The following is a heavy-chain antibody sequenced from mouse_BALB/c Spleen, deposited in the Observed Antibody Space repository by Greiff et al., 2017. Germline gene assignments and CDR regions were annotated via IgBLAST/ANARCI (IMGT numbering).Heavy chain of an antibody. CDR1: GFTFSSFG. CDR2: ISSGSSTI. Sequence: EVQLMESGGGLVQPGGSRKLSCAASGFTFSSFGMHWVRQAPEKGLEWVAYISSGSSTIYYADTVKGRFTISRDNPKNTLFLQMTSLRSEDTAMYYCARGGYGYFDVWGAGTTVTVSS. V-gene: IGHV5-17*02. CDR3: ARGGYGYFDV. J-gene: IGHJ1*01. D-gene: IGHD1-1*02.